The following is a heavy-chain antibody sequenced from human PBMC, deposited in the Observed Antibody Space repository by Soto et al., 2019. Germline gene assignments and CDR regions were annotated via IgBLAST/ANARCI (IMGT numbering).Heavy chain of an antibody. CDR3: TTTLKPYSSGWYIRKGY. Sequence: EVQLVKSGGGLVKPGGSLRLSCAASGFTFSNAWMSWVRQAPGKGLEWVGRIKSKTDGGTTDYAAPVKGRFTISRDDSKNTLYLQMNSLKTEDTAVYYCTTTLKPYSSGWYIRKGYWGQGTLVTVSS. V-gene: IGHV3-15*01. CDR2: IKSKTDGGTT. D-gene: IGHD6-19*01. CDR1: GFTFSNAW. J-gene: IGHJ4*02.